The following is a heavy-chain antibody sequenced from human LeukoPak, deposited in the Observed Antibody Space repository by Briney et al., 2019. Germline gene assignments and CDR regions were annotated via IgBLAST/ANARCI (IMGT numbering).Heavy chain of an antibody. CDR1: GYSFTSYW. J-gene: IGHJ4*02. D-gene: IGHD3-22*01. V-gene: IGHV5-51*01. CDR2: IYPGDSDT. Sequence: GESLKISCKGSGYSFTSYWIGWARQMPGKGLEWLGIIYPGDSDTRYSPSFQGQVTISADKSISTVYLQWSSLKASDTAMYYCARQYYESSGYYPDYWGQGTLVTVSS. CDR3: ARQYYESSGYYPDY.